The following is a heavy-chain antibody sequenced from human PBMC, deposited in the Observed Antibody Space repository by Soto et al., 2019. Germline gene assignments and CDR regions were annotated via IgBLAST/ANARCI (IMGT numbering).Heavy chain of an antibody. CDR2: ISYDASTK. CDR1: GFTFNSYA. D-gene: IGHD5-18*01. Sequence: QVQLVESGGGVVQPGRSLRLSCAASGFTFNSYAMHWVRQAPGKGLEWVAVISYDASTKYYADSVKGRFTISRDNSKNTLYLRMNSLRAEDTAVYYCATNSYGYVSTYYFDYWGQGTLVPVSS. CDR3: ATNSYGYVSTYYFDY. V-gene: IGHV3-30*03. J-gene: IGHJ4*02.